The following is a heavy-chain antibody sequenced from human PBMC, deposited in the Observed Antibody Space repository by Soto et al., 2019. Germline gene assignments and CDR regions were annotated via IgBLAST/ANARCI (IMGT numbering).Heavy chain of an antibody. CDR2: ISYGGSNK. J-gene: IGHJ5*02. D-gene: IGHD2-2*01. Sequence: GGSLGLSCAASGFTFSSYGMHWVRQAPGKGLEWVAVISYGGSNKYYADSVKGRFTISRDNSKNTLYLQMNNLRAEDTAVYYCAKDNCISTSCYRLYNWFDPWGQGTLVTVSS. V-gene: IGHV3-30*18. CDR1: GFTFSSYG. CDR3: AKDNCISTSCYRLYNWFDP.